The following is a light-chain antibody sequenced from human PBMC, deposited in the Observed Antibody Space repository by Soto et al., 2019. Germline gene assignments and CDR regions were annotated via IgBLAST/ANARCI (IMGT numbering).Light chain of an antibody. J-gene: IGKJ4*01. V-gene: IGKV3-15*01. CDR1: QSISGN. Sequence: EIVMTQSPATLSVSPGESATLSCRASQSISGNVAWYQQKPGLAPRLLIYHTSTRATGVPARFSGSGSGTEFSLTIGSLQSEDSAVYFCQRYDNWPLTFGGGTKVEIK. CDR2: HTS. CDR3: QRYDNWPLT.